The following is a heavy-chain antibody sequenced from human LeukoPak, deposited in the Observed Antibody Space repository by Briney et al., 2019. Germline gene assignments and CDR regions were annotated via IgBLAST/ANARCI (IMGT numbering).Heavy chain of an antibody. Sequence: GGSLRLSCAASGFTFDDYGMSWVRQAPGKGLEWVSGINWNGGSTGYADSVKGRFTISRDNAKNSLYLQMNSLRAEDTALYHYARAAAGTFPPDYWGQGTLVTVSS. CDR2: INWNGGST. J-gene: IGHJ4*02. CDR1: GFTFDDYG. CDR3: ARAAAGTFPPDY. V-gene: IGHV3-20*01. D-gene: IGHD6-13*01.